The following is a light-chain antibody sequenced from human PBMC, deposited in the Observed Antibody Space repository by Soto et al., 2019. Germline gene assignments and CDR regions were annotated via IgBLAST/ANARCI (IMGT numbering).Light chain of an antibody. Sequence: EIVLTQSPGTLSLSPGERATLSCRASQSGSGSYLAWYQQKPGQAPRLLFYGASSRATGIPDRFSGSGSGTDFTLTISRLEPEDFAVYYCQQYGSSPPTFGQGTRLEIK. J-gene: IGKJ5*01. CDR2: GAS. V-gene: IGKV3-20*01. CDR3: QQYGSSPPT. CDR1: QSGSGSY.